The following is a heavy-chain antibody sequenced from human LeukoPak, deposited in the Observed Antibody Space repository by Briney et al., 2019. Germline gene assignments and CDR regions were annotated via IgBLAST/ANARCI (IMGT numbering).Heavy chain of an antibody. V-gene: IGHV1-69*04. CDR3: ARDHEMGGMDV. CDR1: GGTFSSYT. Sequence: GASVKVSCEASGGTFSSYTISWVRQAPGQGLEWMGRIIPILGIANYAQKFQGRVTITADKSTSTAYMELSSLRSEDTAVYYCARDHEMGGMDVWGQGTTVTVSS. J-gene: IGHJ6*02. D-gene: IGHD5-24*01. CDR2: IIPILGIA.